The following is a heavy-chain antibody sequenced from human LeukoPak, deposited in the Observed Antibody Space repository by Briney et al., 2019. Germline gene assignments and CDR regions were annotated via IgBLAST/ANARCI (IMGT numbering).Heavy chain of an antibody. CDR2: ISAYNGNT. CDR3: ARLRPQYSGGWYEFDY. V-gene: IGHV1-18*01. CDR1: GYTFTSYG. Sequence: ASVKVSCKASGYTFTSYGISWVRQAPGQGLEWMGWISAYNGNTNYAQKLQGRVTMTTDTSTSTAYMELRSLRSDDTAVYYCARLRPQYSGGWYEFDYWGQGTLVTVSS. D-gene: IGHD6-19*01. J-gene: IGHJ4*02.